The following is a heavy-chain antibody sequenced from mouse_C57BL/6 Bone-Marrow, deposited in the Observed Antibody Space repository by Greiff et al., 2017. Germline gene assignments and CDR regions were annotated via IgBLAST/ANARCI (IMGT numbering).Heavy chain of an antibody. V-gene: IGHV5-6*01. J-gene: IGHJ3*01. D-gene: IGHD1-1*01. CDR2: ISSGGSYT. Sequence: EVKLQESGGDSVKPGGSLKLSCAASGFTFSSYGMSWVRQTPDKRLEWVATISSGGSYTYYPDSVKGRFTISRDNAKNTLYLQMSSLKSEDTAMYYCARPYGSSLAWFAYWGQGTLVTVSA. CDR1: GFTFSSYG. CDR3: ARPYGSSLAWFAY.